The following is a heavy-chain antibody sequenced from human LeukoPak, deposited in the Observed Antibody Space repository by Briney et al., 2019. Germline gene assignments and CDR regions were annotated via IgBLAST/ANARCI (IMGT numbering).Heavy chain of an antibody. D-gene: IGHD3-3*01. CDR2: IYYGWST. V-gene: IGHV4-59*02. J-gene: IGHJ4*02. CDR3: ARETYNFWSGYPDY. CDR1: GGSVTSHY. Sequence: SETLSLTCNVSGGSVTSHYWSWIRQPPGKGLEWIGFIYYGWSTNYNPSLKSRVTMSLDPSKNQFSLKLTSVTAADTAVYYCARETYNFWSGYPDYWGQGALVSVST.